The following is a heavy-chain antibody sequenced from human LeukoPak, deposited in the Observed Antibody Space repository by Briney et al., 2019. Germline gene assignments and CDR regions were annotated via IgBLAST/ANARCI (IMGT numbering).Heavy chain of an antibody. CDR2: ISGYNGNT. V-gene: IGHV1-18*01. D-gene: IGHD1-1*01. CDR1: TYTFTSYA. CDR3: ARGERVDYYYYIDV. J-gene: IGHJ6*03. Sequence: ASVKVSCKASTYTFTSYAINWVRQAPGQGLEWMGWISGYNGNTKYAQKFQGRVTMTTDTSTSTAYMELRSLRSDDTAIYYCARGERVDYYYYIDVWGKGTTVTVSS.